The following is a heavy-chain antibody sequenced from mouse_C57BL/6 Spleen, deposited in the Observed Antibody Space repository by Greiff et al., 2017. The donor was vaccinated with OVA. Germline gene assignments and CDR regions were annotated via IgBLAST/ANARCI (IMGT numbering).Heavy chain of an antibody. CDR2: IYPGSGST. Sequence: QVQLQQPGAELVKPGASVKMSCKASGYTFTSYWITWVRPRPGQGLEWIGDIYPGSGSTNYNEKFKSKATLTVDTSSSTAYMQLSSLTSEDSAVYYCARYTMVRAWFAYWGQGTLVTVSA. J-gene: IGHJ3*01. CDR1: GYTFTSYW. CDR3: ARYTMVRAWFAY. D-gene: IGHD2-2*01. V-gene: IGHV1-55*01.